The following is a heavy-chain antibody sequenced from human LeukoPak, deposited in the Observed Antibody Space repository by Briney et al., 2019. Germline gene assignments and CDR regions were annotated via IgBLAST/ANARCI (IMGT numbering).Heavy chain of an antibody. D-gene: IGHD6-13*01. V-gene: IGHV3-21*01. CDR1: GFTFSSYS. CDR3: ARAARAAADAFDI. CDR2: ISSSSSYI. Sequence: GGSLRPSCAASGFTFSSYSMNWVRQAPGKGLEWVSSISSSSSYIYYADSVKGRFTTSRDNAKNSLYLQMNSLRAEDTAVYYCARAARAAADAFDIWGQGTMVTVSS. J-gene: IGHJ3*02.